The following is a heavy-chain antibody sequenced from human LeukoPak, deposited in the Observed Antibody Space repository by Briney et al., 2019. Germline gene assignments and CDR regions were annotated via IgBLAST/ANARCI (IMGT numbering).Heavy chain of an antibody. D-gene: IGHD2-2*01. J-gene: IGHJ4*02. CDR2: FYYRGST. CDR1: GGSISSSSYY. CDR3: ARHSLLGSSCSSPTGYVGY. Sequence: SETLSLTCTVSGGSISSSSYYWGWIRQPPGKGLEWIGSFYYRGSTYYNPSLKSRVTISVDTSKNQFSLKLSSVTAADTAVYYCARHSLLGSSCSSPTGYVGYWGQGTLVTVSS. V-gene: IGHV4-39*01.